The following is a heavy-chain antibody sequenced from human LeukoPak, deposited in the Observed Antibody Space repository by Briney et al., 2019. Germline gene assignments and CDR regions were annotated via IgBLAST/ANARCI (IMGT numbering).Heavy chain of an antibody. CDR1: GGSISSGGYS. J-gene: IGHJ6*02. Sequence: PSETLSLTCAVSGGSISSGGYSWSWIRQPPGKGLEWIGYIYHSGSTNYNPSLKSRVTTSVDTSKNQFSLKLSSVTAADTAVYYCARDGSSSPPYYYYGMDVWGQGTTVTVSS. V-gene: IGHV4-30-2*01. D-gene: IGHD6-6*01. CDR3: ARDGSSSPPYYYYGMDV. CDR2: IYHSGST.